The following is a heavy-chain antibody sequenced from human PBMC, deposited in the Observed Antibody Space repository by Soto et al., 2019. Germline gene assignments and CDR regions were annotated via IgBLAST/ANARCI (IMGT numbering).Heavy chain of an antibody. CDR1: GGTFSSYT. Sequence: ASVKVSCKASGGTFSSYTISWVRQAPGQGLEWMGRIIPILGIANYARKFQGRVTITADKSTSTAYMELSSLRSEDTAVYYCARENQLRKALAFDIWGQGTMVTVSS. CDR3: ARENQLRKALAFDI. D-gene: IGHD2-2*01. CDR2: IIPILGIA. J-gene: IGHJ3*02. V-gene: IGHV1-69*04.